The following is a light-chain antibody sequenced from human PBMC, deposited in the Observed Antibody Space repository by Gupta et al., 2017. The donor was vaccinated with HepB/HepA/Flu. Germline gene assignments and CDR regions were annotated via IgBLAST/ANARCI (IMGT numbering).Light chain of an antibody. Sequence: DIVLTQSPATLSLSPGVRATLSCGASQSVGGRLAWYQQKPGKAPRLLIYDSSNRAAGVPARFSGSGFGTDFSLTITYLEPEDFAVYYCQQRNSWPPTFGQGTRLEIK. CDR2: DSS. V-gene: IGKV3-11*01. CDR3: QQRNSWPPT. CDR1: QSVGGR. J-gene: IGKJ5*01.